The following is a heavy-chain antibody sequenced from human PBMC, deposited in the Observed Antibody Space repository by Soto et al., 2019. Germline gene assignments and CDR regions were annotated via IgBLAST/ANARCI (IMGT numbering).Heavy chain of an antibody. Sequence: LGESLKISCKGSGYSFTSYWIGWVRQMPGKGLEWMGIIYPGDSDTRYSPSFQGQVTISADKSISTAYLQWSSLKASDTAMYYCARTGPPYYYYYGMDVWGQGTTVTVSS. CDR1: GYSFTSYW. CDR3: ARTGPPYYYYYGMDV. J-gene: IGHJ6*02. CDR2: IYPGDSDT. V-gene: IGHV5-51*01.